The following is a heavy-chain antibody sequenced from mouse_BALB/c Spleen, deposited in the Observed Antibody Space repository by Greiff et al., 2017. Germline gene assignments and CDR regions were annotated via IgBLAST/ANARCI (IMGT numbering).Heavy chain of an antibody. J-gene: IGHJ2*01. V-gene: IGHV5-6*01. CDR3: ARQLLLYYFDY. CDR1: GFTFSSYG. D-gene: IGHD2-3*01. CDR2: ISSGGSYT. Sequence: EVMLVESGGDLVKPGGSLKLSCAASGFTFSSYGMSWVRQTPDKRLEWVATISSGGSYTYYPDSVKGRFTISRDNAKNTLYLQMSSLKSEDTAMYYCARQLLLYYFDYWGQGTTLTVSS.